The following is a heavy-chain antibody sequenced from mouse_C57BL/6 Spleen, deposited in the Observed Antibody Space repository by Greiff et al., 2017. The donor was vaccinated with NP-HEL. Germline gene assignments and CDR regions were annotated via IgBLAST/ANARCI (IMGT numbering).Heavy chain of an antibody. CDR2: INPNNGGT. CDR3: ARNLITTVSPFAY. Sequence: VQLKQSGPELVKPGASVKIPCKASGYTFTDYNMDWVKQSHGKSLEWIGDINPNNGGTIYNQKFKGKATLTVDKSSSTAYMELRSLTSEDTAVYYCARNLITTVSPFAYWGQGTLVTVSA. D-gene: IGHD1-1*01. CDR1: GYTFTDYN. V-gene: IGHV1-18*01. J-gene: IGHJ3*01.